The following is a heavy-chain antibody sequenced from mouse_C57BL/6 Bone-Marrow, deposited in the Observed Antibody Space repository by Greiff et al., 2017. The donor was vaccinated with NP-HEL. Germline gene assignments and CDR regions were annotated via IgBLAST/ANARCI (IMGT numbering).Heavy chain of an antibody. CDR1: GFTFSSYA. CDR2: ISDGGSYT. D-gene: IGHD1-1*01. J-gene: IGHJ2*01. V-gene: IGHV5-4*03. Sequence: EVKLEESGGGLVKPGGSLKLSCAASGFTFSSYAMSWVRQTPEKRLEWVATISDGGSYTDYPDNVKGRFTISRDNAKNNLYLQMSHLKSEDTAMYYCARAATVAPDYWGQGTTLTVSS. CDR3: ARAATVAPDY.